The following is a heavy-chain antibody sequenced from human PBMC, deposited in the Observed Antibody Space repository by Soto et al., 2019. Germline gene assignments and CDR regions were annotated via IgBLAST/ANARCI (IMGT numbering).Heavy chain of an antibody. V-gene: IGHV5-51*01. J-gene: IGHJ6*03. D-gene: IGHD3-3*01. CDR1: GYRFTSYW. CDR3: ARRSWSGYPTDYYYYMDV. Sequence: PGESLKISCKGSGYRFTSYWIGWVRQMPGKGLEWMGIIYPGDSDTRYSPSFQGQVTISADKSISTAYLQWSSLKASDTAMYYCARRSWSGYPTDYYYYMDVWGKGTTVTAP. CDR2: IYPGDSDT.